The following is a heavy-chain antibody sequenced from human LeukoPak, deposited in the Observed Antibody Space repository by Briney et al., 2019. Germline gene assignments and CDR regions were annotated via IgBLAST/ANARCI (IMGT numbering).Heavy chain of an antibody. Sequence: ASVKVSCKVSGYTFTGYYMHWVRQAPGQGLEWMGRINPNSGGTNYAQKFQGRVTMTRDTSISTAYMELSRLRSDDTAVYYCARDSRRITMIVVVPPDYWGQGTLVTVSS. V-gene: IGHV1-2*06. J-gene: IGHJ4*02. D-gene: IGHD3-22*01. CDR3: ARDSRRITMIVVVPPDY. CDR1: GYTFTGYY. CDR2: INPNSGGT.